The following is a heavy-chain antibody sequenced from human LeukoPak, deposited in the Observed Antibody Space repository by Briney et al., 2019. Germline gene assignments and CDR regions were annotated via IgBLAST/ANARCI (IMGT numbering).Heavy chain of an antibody. CDR1: GGSISRADYY. Sequence: SETLSLTCTVSGGSISRADYYWSWIRQPPGKGLEWLGYISYSGDSYYNPSLKSRLTISIDTSKNQFSLKLSSVTAADTAVYYCATGRVGATFDAWGQVTQVTVSS. V-gene: IGHV4-30-4*01. CDR2: ISYSGDS. J-gene: IGHJ5*02. D-gene: IGHD1-26*01. CDR3: ATGRVGATFDA.